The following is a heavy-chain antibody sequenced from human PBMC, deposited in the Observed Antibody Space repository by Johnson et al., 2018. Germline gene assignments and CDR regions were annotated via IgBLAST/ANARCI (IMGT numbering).Heavy chain of an antibody. V-gene: IGHV4-34*01. CDR2: INHSGST. CDR1: GGSFSGYY. Sequence: QVQLQQWGAGLLKPSETLSLTCAVYGGSFSGYYWSWIRQPPGKGLEWIGEINHSGSTNYNPSLKGRVTISVDTSKNQFSRKLSSVTAADTAVYYCARFYYYCYMDVWGKGTTVTVSS. CDR3: ARFYYYCYMDV. J-gene: IGHJ6*03.